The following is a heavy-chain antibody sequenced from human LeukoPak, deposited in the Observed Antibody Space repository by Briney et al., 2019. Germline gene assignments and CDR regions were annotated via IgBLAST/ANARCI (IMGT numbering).Heavy chain of an antibody. CDR2: ISSSSSTI. V-gene: IGHV3-48*01. D-gene: IGHD2-15*01. J-gene: IGHJ4*02. CDR1: GFTFSSYS. Sequence: QPGGSLRLSCAASGFTFSSYSMNWVRQAHGKGLKWVSYISSSSSTIYYADSVKGRFTISRHNSKNTLYLQMNSLRAEDTAVYYCAKGASRVVVVAATPLVPPDYWGQGTLVTVSS. CDR3: AKGASRVVVVAATPLVPPDY.